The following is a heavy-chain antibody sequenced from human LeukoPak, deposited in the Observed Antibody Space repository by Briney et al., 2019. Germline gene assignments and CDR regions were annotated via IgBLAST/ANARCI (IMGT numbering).Heavy chain of an antibody. D-gene: IGHD2/OR15-2a*01. CDR1: GYSFTGYY. CDR3: ARDVNSRGPFDY. CDR2: IIPIFGTA. Sequence: GASVKVSCKASGYSFTGYYIHWLRQAPGQGLEWMGGIIPIFGTANYAQKFQGRVTITTDESTSTAYMELSSLRSEDTAVYYCARDVNSRGPFDYWGQGTLVTVSS. V-gene: IGHV1-69*05. J-gene: IGHJ4*02.